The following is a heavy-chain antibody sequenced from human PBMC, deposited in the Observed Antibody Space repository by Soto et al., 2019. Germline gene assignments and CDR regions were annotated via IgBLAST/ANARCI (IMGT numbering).Heavy chain of an antibody. Sequence: QGQLVQSGAEVKKPGASVKVSCKASGYTFTTYYIHWMRQAPGQGLEWMGMFNPYTGGTRYAHKFPGRVTMTGDTSTSTGYMELSRLRSDYTAVYYCARLCVEIGTEFDPWGQGTLVTVSP. CDR2: FNPYTGGT. V-gene: IGHV1-46*01. J-gene: IGHJ5*02. CDR1: GYTFTTYY. D-gene: IGHD1-1*01. CDR3: ARLCVEIGTEFDP.